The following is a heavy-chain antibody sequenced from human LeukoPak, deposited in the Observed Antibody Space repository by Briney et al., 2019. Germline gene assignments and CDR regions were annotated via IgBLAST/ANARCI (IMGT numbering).Heavy chain of an antibody. J-gene: IGHJ5*02. V-gene: IGHV3-23*01. Sequence: PWASVKVSCAASGFTFSSYAMSWVRQAPGKGLEWVSAISGSGGSTYYADSVKGRFTISRDNSKNTLYLQMNSLRAEDTAVYYCAKDPTAAAGLSGVNWFDPWGQGTLVTVSS. CDR2: ISGSGGST. D-gene: IGHD6-13*01. CDR1: GFTFSSYA. CDR3: AKDPTAAAGLSGVNWFDP.